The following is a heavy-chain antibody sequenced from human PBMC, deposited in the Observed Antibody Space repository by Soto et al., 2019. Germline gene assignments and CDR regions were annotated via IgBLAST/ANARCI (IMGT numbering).Heavy chain of an antibody. CDR1: GFIFDDFA. J-gene: IGHJ4*02. CDR2: LSWNSDSI. D-gene: IGHD3-3*01. V-gene: IGHV3-9*01. CDR3: TKVGGLYDFWSGPLHFDL. Sequence: EAQLVESGGGLVQPGRSLRLSCAGSGFIFDDFAIHWVRQAPGKGLEWVSSLSWNSDSIWYADSVKGRFTNSIDNAKNALDLQMNSLRVEDTALYYCTKVGGLYDFWSGPLHFDLWGQGTLVTVSS.